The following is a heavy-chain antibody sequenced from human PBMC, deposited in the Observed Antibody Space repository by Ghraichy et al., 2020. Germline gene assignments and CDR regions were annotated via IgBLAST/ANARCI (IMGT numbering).Heavy chain of an antibody. J-gene: IGHJ4*02. CDR3: ARRDLYYERDGYSVFDY. CDR2: ISTYNGHT. Sequence: ASVKVSCKASGYTFTSHGITWVRQAPGQGLEWMGWISTYNGHTEIAQKFQGRGTMTTDTSTSTVYMELGSLRSDDTAVYYCARRDLYYERDGYSVFDYWGQGTLVTVSS. D-gene: IGHD3-16*01. V-gene: IGHV1-18*01. CDR1: GYTFTSHG.